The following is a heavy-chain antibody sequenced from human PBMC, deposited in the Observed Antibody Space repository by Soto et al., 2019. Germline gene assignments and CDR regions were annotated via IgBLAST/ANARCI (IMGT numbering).Heavy chain of an antibody. CDR2: TWYDGSEK. CDR3: LRAGGIPLGGSTMAV. D-gene: IGHD3-16*01. Sequence: QVQLVESGGGVVQPERSLRLSCVASGFTFSSYGMHWVRQAPGKGLEWVAVTWYDGSEKYYGDSVKGRFTISRDNSKSRLYRQINSRGAEERAVYYGLRAGGIPLGGSTMAVGGKGTTSPSPQ. V-gene: IGHV3-33*01. CDR1: GFTFSSYG. J-gene: IGHJ6*04.